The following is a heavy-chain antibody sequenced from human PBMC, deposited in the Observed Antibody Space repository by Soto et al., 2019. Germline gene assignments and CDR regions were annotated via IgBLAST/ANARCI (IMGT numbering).Heavy chain of an antibody. V-gene: IGHV1-46*01. CDR2: INPSGGST. D-gene: IGHD3-22*01. Sequence: ASVKVSCKASGYTFTSYYMHWVRQAPGQGLEWMGIINPSGGSTSYAQKFQGRVTMTRDTSTSTVYMELSSLRSEDTAVYYCARNSFSNNHYYHSNTGWFDPWGQGTLVTVSS. J-gene: IGHJ5*02. CDR3: ARNSFSNNHYYHSNTGWFDP. CDR1: GYTFTSYY.